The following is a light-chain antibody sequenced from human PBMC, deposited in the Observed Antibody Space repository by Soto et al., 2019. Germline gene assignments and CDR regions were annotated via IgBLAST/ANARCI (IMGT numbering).Light chain of an antibody. CDR3: QQSFSTPRT. V-gene: IGKV1-39*01. CDR1: QSISNY. J-gene: IGKJ1*01. CDR2: AAS. Sequence: DIQVTQSPSSLSSYLLDIVTITCRASQSISNYLNWYQQKPGKAPNLLIYAASSLQSGVPSRFSGSGSRTEFTLTISSLQPEDFATYYCQQSFSTPRTFGQGTKVDI.